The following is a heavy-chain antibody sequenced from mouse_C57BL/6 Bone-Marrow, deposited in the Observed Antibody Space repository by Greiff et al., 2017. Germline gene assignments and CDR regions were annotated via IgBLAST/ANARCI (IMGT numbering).Heavy chain of an antibody. CDR2: IYPGGGYT. J-gene: IGHJ4*01. CDR1: GYTFTNYW. Sequence: QVQLQQSGAELVRPGTSVKMSCKASGYTFTNYWIGWAKQRPGHGLEWIGDIYPGGGYTNYNEKFKGKATLTADKSSSTAYMQFSSLTSEDYAIYYCARWSYYAMDYWGQGTSVTVSS. CDR3: ARWSYYAMDY. V-gene: IGHV1-63*01.